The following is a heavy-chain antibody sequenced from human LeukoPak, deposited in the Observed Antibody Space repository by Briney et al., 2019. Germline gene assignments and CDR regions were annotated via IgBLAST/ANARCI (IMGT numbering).Heavy chain of an antibody. V-gene: IGHV1-18*01. CDR2: ISAYNGNT. Sequence: ASVKVSCKASVYTVTSYGISWVRQAPGQGLEWMGWISAYNGNTNYAQKLQGRVTMTTDTSTSAAYMELRSLRSDDTAVYYCASSEDTAMVNPFDYWGQGNLVTVSS. CDR1: VYTVTSYG. J-gene: IGHJ4*02. CDR3: ASSEDTAMVNPFDY. D-gene: IGHD5-18*01.